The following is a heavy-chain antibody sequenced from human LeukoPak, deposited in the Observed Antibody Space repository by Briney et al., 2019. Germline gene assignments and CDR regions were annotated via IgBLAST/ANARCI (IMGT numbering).Heavy chain of an antibody. CDR1: GFTFSSYA. D-gene: IGHD6-13*01. Sequence: PGGSLRLSCSVSGFTFSSYAMSWVRQAPGKGLEWVSTTSGIGAGTYYADSVRGRFTISRDNAKNALYLQMNSLRVEDTAVYYCANFEPGYTSSWYAEFWGQGTLVTVSS. CDR3: ANFEPGYTSSWYAEF. V-gene: IGHV3-23*01. J-gene: IGHJ4*02. CDR2: TSGIGAGT.